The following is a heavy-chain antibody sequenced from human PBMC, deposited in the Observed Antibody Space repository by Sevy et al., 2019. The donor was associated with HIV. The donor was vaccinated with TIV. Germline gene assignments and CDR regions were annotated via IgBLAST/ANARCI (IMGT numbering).Heavy chain of an antibody. Sequence: GGSLRLSCTAAGFTFNVAWMTWVRQAPGKGLEWVGRIKSKSDGGTTDYAAPVKGRFSISRGDSKNTLYLQMISLKPEDSAVYYCTTYNSATTTLYAFDTWGQGTMVTVS. CDR2: IKSKSDGGTT. V-gene: IGHV3-15*01. CDR3: TTYNSATTTLYAFDT. J-gene: IGHJ3*02. D-gene: IGHD1-7*01. CDR1: GFTFNVAW.